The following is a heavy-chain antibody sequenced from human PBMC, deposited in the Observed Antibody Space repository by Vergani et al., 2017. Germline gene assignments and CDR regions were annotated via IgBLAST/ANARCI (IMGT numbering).Heavy chain of an antibody. J-gene: IGHJ6*03. CDR2: ISSSSSYI. CDR3: ARGRDTMVRGLGYYYYYMDV. CDR1: GFTFSSYS. V-gene: IGHV3-21*01. D-gene: IGHD3-10*01. Sequence: EVQLVESGGGLVKPGGSLRLSCAASGFTFSSYSMNWVRQAPGKGLEWVSSISSSSSYIYYADSVKGRFTISRDNAKNSLYLQMNSLRAEDTAVYYCARGRDTMVRGLGYYYYYMDVWGKGTTVTVSS.